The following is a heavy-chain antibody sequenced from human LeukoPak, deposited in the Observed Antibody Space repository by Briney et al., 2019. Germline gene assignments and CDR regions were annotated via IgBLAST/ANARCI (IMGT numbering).Heavy chain of an antibody. J-gene: IGHJ4*02. D-gene: IGHD2-21*02. CDR1: GFTFSSYA. V-gene: IGHV3-30*04. CDR2: ISYDGSNK. CDR3: ASLRPLVVTGRAPFDH. Sequence: GRSLRLSCAASGFTFSSYAMHWVRQAPGKGLEWVAVISYDGSNKYYADSVKGRFTISRDNSKNTLYLQMNSLRAEDTAVYYCASLRPLVVTGRAPFDHWGQGTLVTVSS.